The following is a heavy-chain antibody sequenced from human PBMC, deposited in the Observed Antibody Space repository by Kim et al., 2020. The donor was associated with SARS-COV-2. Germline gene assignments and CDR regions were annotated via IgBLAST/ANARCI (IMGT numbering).Heavy chain of an antibody. CDR2: INAGNGNT. Sequence: ASVKVSCKASGYTFTSYAMHWVRQAPGQRLEWMGWINAGNGNTKYSQKFQGRVTITRDTSASTAYMELSSLRSEDTAVYYCAREPPGSGRYRSNWFDPWGQGTLVTVSS. CDR3: AREPPGSGRYRSNWFDP. CDR1: GYTFTSYA. D-gene: IGHD3-10*01. J-gene: IGHJ5*02. V-gene: IGHV1-3*01.